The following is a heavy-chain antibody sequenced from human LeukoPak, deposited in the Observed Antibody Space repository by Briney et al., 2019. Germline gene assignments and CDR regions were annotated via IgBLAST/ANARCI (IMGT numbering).Heavy chain of an antibody. CDR1: GYTFTNYY. D-gene: IGHD5-24*01. V-gene: IGHV1-46*01. CDR3: ARIRDGYNDAFDY. CDR2: INPNGDST. J-gene: IGHJ4*02. Sequence: WASVKVSCKASGYTFTNYYLHWVRQAPGQGLEWMGIINPNGDSTNYAQKFQGRVTMTRDMSTSTVYMELSSLRSEDTAMYYCARIRDGYNDAFDYWGQGTLLTISS.